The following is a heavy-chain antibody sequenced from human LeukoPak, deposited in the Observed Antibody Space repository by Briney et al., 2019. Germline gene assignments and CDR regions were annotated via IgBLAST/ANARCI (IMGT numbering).Heavy chain of an antibody. Sequence: ASVKVSCKASGDTFTSYAMNWVRQAPGQGLEWMGWINTNTGNPTYAQGFTGRFVFSLDTSVSTAYLQISSLKAEDTAVYYCARGGGNTLLWFGELWVDWGQGTLVTVSS. J-gene: IGHJ4*02. V-gene: IGHV7-4-1*02. CDR1: GDTFTSYA. CDR3: ARGGGNTLLWFGELWVD. D-gene: IGHD3-10*01. CDR2: INTNTGNP.